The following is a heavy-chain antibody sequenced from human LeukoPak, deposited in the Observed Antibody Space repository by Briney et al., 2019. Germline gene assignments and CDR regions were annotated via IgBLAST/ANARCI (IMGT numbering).Heavy chain of an antibody. CDR1: GFTFSSYW. CDR2: IKQDGSEK. V-gene: IGHV3-7*01. D-gene: IGHD2-2*01. Sequence: GGSLRLSCAASGFTFSSYWMSWVRQAPGKGLEWVANIKQDGSEKYYVDSVKGRFTISRDNAKNSLYLQMNSLRAEDTAVYYCARDRSPYCSSTSCSYRDAFDIWGQGTMVTVSS. J-gene: IGHJ3*02. CDR3: ARDRSPYCSSTSCSYRDAFDI.